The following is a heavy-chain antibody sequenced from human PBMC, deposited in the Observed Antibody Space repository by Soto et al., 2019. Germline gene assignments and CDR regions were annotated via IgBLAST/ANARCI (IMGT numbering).Heavy chain of an antibody. V-gene: IGHV4-31*03. J-gene: IGHJ5*02. CDR2: IYYSGST. CDR3: AKYYGDYVGWFDP. Sequence: QVQLQESGPGLVKPSQTLSLICTVSGGSISSVGYYWSWISQQPGKGLEWIGYIYYSGSTYCNPSLTSRVHISVDTSKNQFSLKVSSVTAADTAVYYCAKYYGDYVGWFDPWGQGTLVTVSS. CDR1: GGSISSVGYY. D-gene: IGHD4-17*01.